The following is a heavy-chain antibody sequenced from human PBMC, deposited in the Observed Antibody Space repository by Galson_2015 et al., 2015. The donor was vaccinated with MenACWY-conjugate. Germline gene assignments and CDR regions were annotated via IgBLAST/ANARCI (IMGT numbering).Heavy chain of an antibody. CDR3: ARREGYYGSGRTFSWFDS. CDR2: IYPGDSNT. D-gene: IGHD3-10*01. J-gene: IGHJ5*01. V-gene: IGHV5-51*01. CDR1: GYTFPTYW. Sequence: QSGAEVKKPGESLKISCQVSGYTFPTYWIGWVRQMPGKGLEWMGIIYPGDSNTRYSPSFEGQVTISVDKSIRTVYLQWSTLKASDTAMYFCARREGYYGSGRTFSWFDSWGQGTLVTVSS.